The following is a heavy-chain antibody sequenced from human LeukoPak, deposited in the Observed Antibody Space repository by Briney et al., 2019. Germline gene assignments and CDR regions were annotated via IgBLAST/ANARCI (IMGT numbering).Heavy chain of an antibody. Sequence: SETLSLTCTVSGGSISSNSNYWAWIRQPPGRGLEWIGSISYGGSTYYSPSLESRVTISVDTSKNQFSLNLSSVTAADTAVYYCARQALRFFGHWGQGTLVTVSS. CDR3: ARQALRFFGH. V-gene: IGHV4-39*01. CDR2: ISYGGST. CDR1: GGSISSNSNY. J-gene: IGHJ4*02.